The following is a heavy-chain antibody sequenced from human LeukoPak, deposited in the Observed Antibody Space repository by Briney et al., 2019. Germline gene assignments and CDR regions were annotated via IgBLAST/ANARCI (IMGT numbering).Heavy chain of an antibody. CDR1: GFTFNNYG. CDR3: AKDLLRAYYYDSSGPFDY. CDR2: ISGSGGST. D-gene: IGHD3-22*01. V-gene: IGHV3-23*01. J-gene: IGHJ4*02. Sequence: GGSLRLSCAASGFTFNNYGMSWVRQAPGKGLEWVSAISGSGGSTYYADSVKGRFTISRDNSKNTLYLQMNSLRAEDTAVYYCAKDLLRAYYYDSSGPFDYWGQGTLVTVSS.